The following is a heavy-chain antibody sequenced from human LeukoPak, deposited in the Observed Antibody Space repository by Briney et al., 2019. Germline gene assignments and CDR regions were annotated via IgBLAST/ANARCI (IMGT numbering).Heavy chain of an antibody. D-gene: IGHD3-22*01. CDR2: IRYDGSNK. CDR1: GFTFSSYG. Sequence: PGGSLRLSCAASGFTFSSYGMHWVRQAPGKGLEWVAFIRYDGSNKYYADSVKGRFTISRDNSNNTLYLQMTSLRAEDTAVYYCASPTRHYYDSSGYLRWGQGTLVTVSS. J-gene: IGHJ4*02. CDR3: ASPTRHYYDSSGYLR. V-gene: IGHV3-30*02.